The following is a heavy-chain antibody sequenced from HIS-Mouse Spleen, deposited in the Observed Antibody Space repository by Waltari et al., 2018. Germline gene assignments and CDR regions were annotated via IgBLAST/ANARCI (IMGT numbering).Heavy chain of an antibody. J-gene: IGHJ2*01. CDR2: IYYRGSN. Sequence: QLQLQESGPGLVKPSETLSLTCTVSGGSISSSSYYWGWNRPPPGKGLEWIGSIYYRGSNSYNPSLKSRVTISVDTSKNQFSLKLSSVTAADTAVYYCAREIPYSSSWYDWYFDLWGRGTLVTVSS. V-gene: IGHV4-39*07. D-gene: IGHD6-13*01. CDR1: GGSISSSSYY. CDR3: AREIPYSSSWYDWYFDL.